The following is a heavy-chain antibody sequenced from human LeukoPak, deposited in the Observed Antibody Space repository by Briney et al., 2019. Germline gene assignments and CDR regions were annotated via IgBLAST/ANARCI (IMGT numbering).Heavy chain of an antibody. CDR2: IYYSGST. Sequence: PSETLSLTCTVSGVSISSYYWSWIRQPPGKGLEWIGYIYYSGSTNYNPSLKSRVTISVDTSKKQFSLRLSSVTAADTAVYYCARHEDFYYYMDVWGKGTTVTVSS. CDR1: GVSISSYY. V-gene: IGHV4-59*08. CDR3: ARHEDFYYYMDV. J-gene: IGHJ6*03.